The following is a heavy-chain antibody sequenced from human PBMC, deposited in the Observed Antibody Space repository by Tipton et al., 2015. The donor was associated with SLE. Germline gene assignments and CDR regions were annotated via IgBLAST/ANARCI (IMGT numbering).Heavy chain of an antibody. V-gene: IGHV3-23*01. J-gene: IGHJ4*02. D-gene: IGHD3-22*01. CDR3: AKGSGDYYDTSGYSPPYFDY. CDR1: GFTFSTYS. Sequence: SLRLSCAASGFTFSTYSMSWVRQTPGKGLEWVSGISASGDSTYYADSVKGRVTISRDNSKNTLFLQMNSLRADDTAVYYCAKGSGDYYDTSGYSPPYFDYWGQGTLVTVSS. CDR2: ISASGDST.